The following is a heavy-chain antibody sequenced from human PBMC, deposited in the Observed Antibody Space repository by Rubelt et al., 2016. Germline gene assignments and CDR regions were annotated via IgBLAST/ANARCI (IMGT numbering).Heavy chain of an antibody. CDR3: ARTPTVTTNYFDY. V-gene: IGHV4-34*01. CDR1: GESFSGYY. D-gene: IGHD4-11*01. J-gene: IGHJ4*02. CDR2: INHSGST. Sequence: ETLSLTCAVYGESFSGYYWSWIRQPPGKGLEWIGEINHSGSTNYNPSLKSRVTISVDTSKNQFSLKLSSVTAADTAVYYCARTPTVTTNYFDYWGQGTLVTVSS.